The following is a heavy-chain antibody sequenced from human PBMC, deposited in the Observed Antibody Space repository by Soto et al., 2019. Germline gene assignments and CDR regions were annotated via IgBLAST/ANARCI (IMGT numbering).Heavy chain of an antibody. J-gene: IGHJ6*02. D-gene: IGHD6-6*01. CDR1: GYTFTSYG. CDR3: ARDAAVGSSKYYYYGMDV. CDR2: ISAYNGNT. V-gene: IGHV1-18*01. Sequence: ALVKVSCKASGYTFTSYGISWVRQAPGQGLEWMGWISAYNGNTNYAQKLQGRVTMTTDTSTSTAYMELRSLRSDDTAVYYCARDAAVGSSKYYYYGMDVWGQGTTVTVSS.